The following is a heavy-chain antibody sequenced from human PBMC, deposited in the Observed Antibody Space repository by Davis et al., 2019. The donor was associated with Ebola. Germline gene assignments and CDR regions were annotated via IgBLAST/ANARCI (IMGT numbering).Heavy chain of an antibody. D-gene: IGHD2-21*01. CDR1: GYTFNSYY. J-gene: IGHJ4*02. Sequence: ASVKVSCKASGYTFNSYYIHWVRQAPGQGLEWMGIINPSGGSTTYAQKFQGRVTMTRDTSTRTVYMELSSLRSEDTAVYYCAIGRGHYEYSGGDYWGQGTLVTVSS. CDR3: AIGRGHYEYSGGDY. CDR2: INPSGGST. V-gene: IGHV1-46*02.